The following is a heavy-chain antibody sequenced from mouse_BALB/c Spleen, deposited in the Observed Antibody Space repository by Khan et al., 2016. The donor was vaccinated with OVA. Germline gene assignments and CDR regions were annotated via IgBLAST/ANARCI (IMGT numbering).Heavy chain of an antibody. Sequence: QIQLVQSGPELKKPGETVKISCKASGYTFTNYGMNWVKQAPGKGLKWMGWINTYTGEPTYADDFKGRFVFSLETSASTAYLQISNFKNEDMTTYFCGRISSYCYSDVWGAGTTVTVSS. CDR3: GRISSYCYSDV. J-gene: IGHJ1*01. CDR2: INTYTGEP. D-gene: IGHD6-2*01. V-gene: IGHV9-1*02. CDR1: GYTFTNYG.